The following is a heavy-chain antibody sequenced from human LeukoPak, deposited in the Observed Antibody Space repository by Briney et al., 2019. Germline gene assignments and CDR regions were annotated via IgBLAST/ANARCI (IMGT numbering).Heavy chain of an antibody. Sequence: PVASVKVSCKASGYTFTGYYMHWVRQAPGQGLEWMGWINPNSGGTNYAQKFQGRVTMTRDTSISTAYMELSRLRSDDTAVYYCVKTNYYDSSGYFYWGQGTLVTVSS. CDR1: GYTFTGYY. V-gene: IGHV1-2*02. CDR3: VKTNYYDSSGYFY. J-gene: IGHJ4*02. CDR2: INPNSGGT. D-gene: IGHD3-22*01.